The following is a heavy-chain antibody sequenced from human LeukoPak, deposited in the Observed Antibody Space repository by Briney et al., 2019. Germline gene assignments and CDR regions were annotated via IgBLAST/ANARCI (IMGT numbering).Heavy chain of an antibody. V-gene: IGHV4-34*01. D-gene: IGHD2-21*02. CDR1: GGSFSGYY. CDR3: AGAYCGGDCYSGRTFDI. Sequence: PSETLSLTCAVYGGSFSGYYWSWIRQPPGKGLEWIGEINHSGSTNYNPSLKSRVTISVDTSKNQFSLKLSSVTAADTAVYYCAGAYCGGDCYSGRTFDIWGQGTMVTVSS. CDR2: INHSGST. J-gene: IGHJ3*02.